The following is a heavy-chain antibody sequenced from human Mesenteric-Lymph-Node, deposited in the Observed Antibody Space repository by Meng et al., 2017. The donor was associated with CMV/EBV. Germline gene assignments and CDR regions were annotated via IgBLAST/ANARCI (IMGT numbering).Heavy chain of an antibody. Sequence: QITLKESGPTLVKPTQTLTLTSTSSGFSLSTSGVGVGWIRQPPGKALEWLALIYWDDDKRYSPSLKSRLTITKDTSKNQVVLTMTNMDPVDTATYYCAHSSGIAAAGPFYFDYWGQGTLVTVS. CDR2: IYWDDDK. V-gene: IGHV2-5*02. D-gene: IGHD6-13*01. J-gene: IGHJ4*02. CDR3: AHSSGIAAAGPFYFDY. CDR1: GFSLSTSGVG.